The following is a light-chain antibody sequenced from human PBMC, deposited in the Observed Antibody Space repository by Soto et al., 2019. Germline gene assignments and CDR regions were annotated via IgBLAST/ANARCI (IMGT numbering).Light chain of an antibody. CDR1: QRLKKNY. CDR3: QQFGDSPPVT. V-gene: IGKV3-20*01. J-gene: IGKJ4*01. CDR2: GPS. Sequence: EIVLTQSPGTLSLSPGERATLSCRASQRLKKNYLAWYQQKPGQAPKLLIYGPSTRATGIPDRFSGSGSGTDFTLTISRLEPEDFAVYYCQQFGDSPPVTFGGGTKVEIK.